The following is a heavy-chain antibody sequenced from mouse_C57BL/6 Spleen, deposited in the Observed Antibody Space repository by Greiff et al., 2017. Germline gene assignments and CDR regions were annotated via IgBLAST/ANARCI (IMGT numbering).Heavy chain of an antibody. Sequence: EVQGVESGEGLVKPGGSLKLSCAASGLTFSSYAMSWVRQTPEKRLEWVAYISSGGDYIYYADTVKGRFTIARDNARNALYLQMSSLKSEDTAMYYCTRADYYGSNFHYFDYWGQGTTLTVSS. CDR1: GLTFSSYA. D-gene: IGHD1-1*01. CDR2: ISSGGDYI. CDR3: TRADYYGSNFHYFDY. J-gene: IGHJ2*01. V-gene: IGHV5-9-1*02.